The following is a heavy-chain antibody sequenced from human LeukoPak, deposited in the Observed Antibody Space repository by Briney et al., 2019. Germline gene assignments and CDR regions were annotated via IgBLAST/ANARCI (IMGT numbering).Heavy chain of an antibody. CDR3: ATGGSLAAAGDY. CDR2: IYNSEST. J-gene: IGHJ4*02. CDR1: GGSVSSGHYY. Sequence: SETLSLTCTVSGGSVSSGHYYWSWIRQPPGKGLEWIGYIYNSESTNYNPSLKSRVTISVDTSKNHFSLKLSSVTAADTAVYCCATGGSLAAAGDYWGQGTLVTVSS. D-gene: IGHD6-13*01. V-gene: IGHV4-61*03.